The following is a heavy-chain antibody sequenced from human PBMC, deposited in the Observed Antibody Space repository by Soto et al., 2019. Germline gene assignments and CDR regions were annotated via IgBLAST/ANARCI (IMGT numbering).Heavy chain of an antibody. CDR2: MSPNGNNQ. J-gene: IGHJ4*02. D-gene: IGHD2-8*01. V-gene: IGHV3-30-3*01. Sequence: XGSLRLSCAAPGFTFSIYALHWVRQAPGKGLEWVAVMSPNGNNQYYADSVKGRFTISRDTSKSTLYLQMTSLRPEDTAVYYCATGAHLYYDISRYWGQGTLVTVSS. CDR3: ATGAHLYYDISRY. CDR1: GFTFSIYA.